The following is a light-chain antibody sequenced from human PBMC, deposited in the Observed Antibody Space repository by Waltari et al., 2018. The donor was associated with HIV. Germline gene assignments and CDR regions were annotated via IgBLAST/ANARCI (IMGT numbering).Light chain of an antibody. CDR2: DDN. V-gene: IGLV1-51*01. J-gene: IGLJ3*02. Sequence: PHPPPWLPHPGYEATLSCFASVSNILSRSVSLYPPLPGTAPKLLIYDDNERPSGIPDRFSASRSGTSATLGIAGLQTGDEADYYCVTWDHSLGAVVFGGGTKLTVL. CDR1: VSNILSRS. CDR3: VTWDHSLGAVV.